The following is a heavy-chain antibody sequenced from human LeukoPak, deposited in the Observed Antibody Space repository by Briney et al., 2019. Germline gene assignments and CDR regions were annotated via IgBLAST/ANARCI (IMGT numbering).Heavy chain of an antibody. Sequence: PGGSLRLSCAASGFTFSNYWMSWVRQAPGKGLEWVANIKHDGSEKYYVDSVKGRFTISRDNSKNSLYLQMNSLSVEDTAIYYCARHNRGGDWDYWGQGTLVTVSS. CDR1: GFTFSNYW. D-gene: IGHD3-16*01. CDR2: IKHDGSEK. CDR3: ARHNRGGDWDY. V-gene: IGHV3-7*01. J-gene: IGHJ4*02.